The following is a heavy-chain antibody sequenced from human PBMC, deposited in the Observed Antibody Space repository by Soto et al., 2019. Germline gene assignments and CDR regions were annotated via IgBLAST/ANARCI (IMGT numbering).Heavy chain of an antibody. CDR3: ARAVAPYLGTWFDP. CDR2: ISRSGST. Sequence: SETLSLTCTVSGGSITSGNSYSWSWIRQPPGKGLEWIGSISRSGSTSYNPSLKGRVTMSVDKSKNQFSLNLSSVTAADMAVYYCARAVAPYLGTWFDPWGQGTLVTVSS. D-gene: IGHD3-16*01. J-gene: IGHJ5*02. V-gene: IGHV4-30-2*01. CDR1: GGSITSGNSYS.